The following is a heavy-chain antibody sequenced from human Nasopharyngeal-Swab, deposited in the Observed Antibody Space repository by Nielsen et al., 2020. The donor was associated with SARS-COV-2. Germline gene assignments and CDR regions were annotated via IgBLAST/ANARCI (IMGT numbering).Heavy chain of an antibody. Sequence: SETLSLTCTVSGGSISSYYWNWIRQSPGKGLEWIGYIYYSGSTDYNPSLKGRVTISVDTSKNQFSLKLNSVTAADTAVYYCARREAIVGSFDYWGQGTLVTVSS. V-gene: IGHV4-59*08. CDR2: IYYSGST. CDR1: GGSISSYY. CDR3: ARREAIVGSFDY. J-gene: IGHJ4*02. D-gene: IGHD1-26*01.